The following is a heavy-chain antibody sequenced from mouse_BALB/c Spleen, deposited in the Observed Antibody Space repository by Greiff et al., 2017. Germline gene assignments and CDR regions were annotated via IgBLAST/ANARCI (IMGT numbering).Heavy chain of an antibody. V-gene: IGHV1-69*02. CDR2: IYPSDSYT. Sequence: QVQLQQSGAELVRPGASVKLSCKASGYTFTSYWINWVKQRPGQGLEWIGNIYPSDSYTNYNQKFKDKATLTVDKSSSTAYMQLSSPTSEDSAVYYCTRERYGFAYWGQGTLVTVSA. D-gene: IGHD2-14*01. J-gene: IGHJ3*01. CDR3: TRERYGFAY. CDR1: GYTFTSYW.